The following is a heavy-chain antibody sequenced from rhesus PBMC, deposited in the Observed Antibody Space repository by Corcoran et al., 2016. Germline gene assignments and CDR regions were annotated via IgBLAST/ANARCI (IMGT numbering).Heavy chain of an antibody. CDR3: ATSHCSGIYCYQPDAFDF. Sequence: QVKLQQWGEGLVKPSETLSLTCAVYGGSISGYYYWSWIRQPPGKGLEWIGYIYGNSARTNSNPSLKNRVAISKDTSKNQFSLKLSSVTAADTAVYYCATSHCSGIYCYQPDAFDFWGQGLRVTVSS. J-gene: IGHJ3*01. CDR1: GGSISGYYY. D-gene: IGHD2-27*01. V-gene: IGHV4-73*01. CDR2: IYGNSART.